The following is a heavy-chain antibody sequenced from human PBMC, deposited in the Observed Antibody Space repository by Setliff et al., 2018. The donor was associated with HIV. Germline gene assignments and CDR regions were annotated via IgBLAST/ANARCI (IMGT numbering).Heavy chain of an antibody. Sequence: PSETLSLTCTVSGGSISNSVYFWTWIRQHPGKGLEWIGYIYYSGSTYQNPSLKSRVTISVDTSKNQFSLKLNSVTAADTAVYYCARSSSSSPFFFDYWGQGSLVTVSS. J-gene: IGHJ4*02. CDR1: GGSISNSVYF. V-gene: IGHV4-31*03. CDR3: ARSSSSSPFFFDY. CDR2: IYYSGST. D-gene: IGHD6-6*01.